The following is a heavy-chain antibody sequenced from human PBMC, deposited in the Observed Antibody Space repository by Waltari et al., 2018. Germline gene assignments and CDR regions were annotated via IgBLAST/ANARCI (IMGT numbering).Heavy chain of an antibody. D-gene: IGHD6-6*01. Sequence: QVVLVQSGAEVKKPGASVKVSCKASGYIFINYYLHWVRQAPGQGPEWMGWVNPDTGNANYAHKFRGRVTMTWDTSSNTAFMDLSDLKSDDTAVYYCVGDRTTVAARPGDYWGQGTLVTVSS. CDR3: VGDRTTVAARPGDY. J-gene: IGHJ4*02. V-gene: IGHV1-2*07. CDR1: GYIFINYY. CDR2: VNPDTGNA.